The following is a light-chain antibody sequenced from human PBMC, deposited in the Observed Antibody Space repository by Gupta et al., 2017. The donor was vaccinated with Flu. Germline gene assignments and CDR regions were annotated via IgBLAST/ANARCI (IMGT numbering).Light chain of an antibody. J-gene: IGKJ4*01. V-gene: IGKV3D-15*01. CDR2: GAS. Sequence: IVMTRSPATLSVSPGERSTLSCRASQSVDNNLDWYQNKHGQAPRLLIYGASTRPQASCSNCSGSGGGAEHNVTITSSQSEDFEVYYCQQKNGRHPSLTFGRGTKVDI. CDR3: QQKNGRHPSLT. CDR1: QSVDNN.